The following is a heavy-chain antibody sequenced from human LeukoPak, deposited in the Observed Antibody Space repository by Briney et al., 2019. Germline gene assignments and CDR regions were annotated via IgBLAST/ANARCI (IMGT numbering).Heavy chain of an antibody. Sequence: GGSLRLSCAASGFTVSSNYMSWVRQAPGKGLEWVSVIYSGGSTYYADSVKGRFTISRDNSKNTLYLQMNSLRAEDTAVYYCAREFDSSGYYRYDAFGIWGQGTMVTVSS. V-gene: IGHV3-53*01. CDR1: GFTVSSNY. CDR3: AREFDSSGYYRYDAFGI. J-gene: IGHJ3*02. D-gene: IGHD3-22*01. CDR2: IYSGGST.